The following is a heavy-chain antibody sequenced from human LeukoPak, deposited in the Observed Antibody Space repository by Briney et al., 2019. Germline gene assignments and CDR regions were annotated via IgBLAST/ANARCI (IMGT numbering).Heavy chain of an antibody. CDR1: GGSFSGYY. V-gene: IGHV4-34*01. J-gene: IGHJ6*03. CDR3: ARGKLAGSSSYYYYHYMDV. CDR2: INHSGST. D-gene: IGHD6-6*01. Sequence: SETLSLTCAVYGGSFSGYYWSWIRQPPGKGLEWIGEINHSGSTNYNPSLKSRVTISVDTSKNQFSLKLSSVTAADTAVYYCARGKLAGSSSYYYYHYMDVWGKGTTVTVSS.